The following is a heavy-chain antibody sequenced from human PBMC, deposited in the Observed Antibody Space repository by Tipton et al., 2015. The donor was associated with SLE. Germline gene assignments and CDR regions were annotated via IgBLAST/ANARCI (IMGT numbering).Heavy chain of an antibody. Sequence: TLSLTCTVSGGSISSGSYYWSWIRQPPGKGLEWIGEINHSGSTNYNPSLKSRVTISVDTSKNQFSLKLSSVTAADTAVYYCASLQRGCSYGYDYYYGMDVWGQGTTVTVSS. CDR2: INHSGST. CDR3: ASLQRGCSYGYDYYYGMDV. V-gene: IGHV4-39*07. J-gene: IGHJ6*02. CDR1: GGSISSGSYY. D-gene: IGHD5-18*01.